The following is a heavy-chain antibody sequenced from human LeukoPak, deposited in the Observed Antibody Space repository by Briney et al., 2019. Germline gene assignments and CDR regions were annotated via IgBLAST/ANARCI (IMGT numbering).Heavy chain of an antibody. Sequence: GSLRLSCAASGFTFSTYGMHWVRQAPGKGLEWVAVISYDGSYKSYADSVKGRYTISRANSKNTLYLQMNSLRVEDTAVYYCAKAASGYDYYYDYWGQGTLVTVSS. CDR3: AKAASGYDYYYDY. CDR1: GFTFSTYG. CDR2: ISYDGSYK. J-gene: IGHJ4*02. V-gene: IGHV3-30*18. D-gene: IGHD5-12*01.